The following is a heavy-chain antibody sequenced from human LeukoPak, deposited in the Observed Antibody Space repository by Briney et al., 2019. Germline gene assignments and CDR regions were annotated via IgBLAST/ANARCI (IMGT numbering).Heavy chain of an antibody. D-gene: IGHD3-10*01. V-gene: IGHV1-3*01. J-gene: IGHJ4*02. CDR2: IDAGNGKT. CDR3: ARGRWTGVARGSYYFDY. CDR1: QYSFTDYA. Sequence: GASVKVSCKASQYSFTDYAVHWVRQAPGQRLEWMGWIDAGNGKTKYSQSFQGRLTIIRDTSATTAYMELSGLTSEDTARYYCARGRWTGVARGSYYFDYWGQGTLVSVSS.